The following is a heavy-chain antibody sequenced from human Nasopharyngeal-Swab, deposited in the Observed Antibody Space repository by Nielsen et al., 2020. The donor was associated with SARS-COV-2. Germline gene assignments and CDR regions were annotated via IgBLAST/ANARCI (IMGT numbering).Heavy chain of an antibody. CDR3: ARDLNPSYSRAFDY. CDR2: ISSSSSTI. D-gene: IGHD6-13*01. Sequence: VRQAPGKGLEWVSYISSSSSTIYYTDSVKGRFTISRDNAKISLYLQMNSLRAEDTAVYYCARDLNPSYSRAFDYWGRGTLVTVSS. J-gene: IGHJ4*02. V-gene: IGHV3-48*04.